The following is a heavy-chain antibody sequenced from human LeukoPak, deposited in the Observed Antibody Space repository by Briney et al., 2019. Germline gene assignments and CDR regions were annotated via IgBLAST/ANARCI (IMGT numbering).Heavy chain of an antibody. CDR1: GYSISSGYY. V-gene: IGHV4-38-2*02. Sequence: SETLSLTCTVSGYSISSGYYWGWIRQPPGKGLEWIGNIYHSGSTYYNPSLKSRVTISVDTSKNQFSLKLSSVTAADTAVYYCARVSLYDDYRHHWGQGTLITVSS. D-gene: IGHD4-17*01. CDR3: ARVSLYDDYRHH. CDR2: IYHSGST. J-gene: IGHJ4*02.